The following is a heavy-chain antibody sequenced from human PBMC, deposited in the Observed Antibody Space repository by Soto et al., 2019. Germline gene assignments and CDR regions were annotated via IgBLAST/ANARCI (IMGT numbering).Heavy chain of an antibody. CDR2: ISWDGGST. Sequence: GSLRLSCAASGFTFDDYTMHWVRQAPGKGLEWVSLISWDGGSTYYADSVKGRFTISRDNSKNSLYLQMNSLRTEDTALYYCEKDFYVWGSSWFYYLDFWGQGTLVTVSS. CDR3: EKDFYVWGSSWFYYLDF. J-gene: IGHJ4*02. V-gene: IGHV3-43*01. D-gene: IGHD6-13*01. CDR1: GFTFDDYT.